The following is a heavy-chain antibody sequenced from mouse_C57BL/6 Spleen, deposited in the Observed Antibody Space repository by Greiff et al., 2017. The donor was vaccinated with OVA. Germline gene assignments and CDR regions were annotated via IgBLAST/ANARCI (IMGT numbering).Heavy chain of an antibody. Sequence: QVQLQQPGAELVKPGASVKVSCKASGYTFTSYWMHWVKQRPGQGLEWIGRIHPSDSGTNYNQKFKGKATLTVDKYSSTAYMQLSSLTSDGAAVYYCATLYYCGSSWCFDVWGKGTTVTVSA. CDR1: GYTFTSYW. CDR3: ATLYYCGSSWCFDV. CDR2: IHPSDSGT. D-gene: IGHD1-1*01. V-gene: IGHV1-74*01. J-gene: IGHJ1*03.